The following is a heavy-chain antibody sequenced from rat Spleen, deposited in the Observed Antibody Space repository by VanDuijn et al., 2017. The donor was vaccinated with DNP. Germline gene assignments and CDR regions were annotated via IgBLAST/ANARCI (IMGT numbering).Heavy chain of an antibody. CDR1: GFTFSNYG. V-gene: IGHV5-19*01. CDR2: ISPSGGST. J-gene: IGHJ2*01. Sequence: EVQLVESGGGLVQPGRSLKVSCAASGFTFSNYGMHWIRQAPTKGLEWVASISPSGGSTYYRDSVKGRFTISRDNAKSTLYLQMDSLRSEETATYYCVRHEYQAFDYWGQGVMVTVSS. CDR3: VRHEYQAFDY.